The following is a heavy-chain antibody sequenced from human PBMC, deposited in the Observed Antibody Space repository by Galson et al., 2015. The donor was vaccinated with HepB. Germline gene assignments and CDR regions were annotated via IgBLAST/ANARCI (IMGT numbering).Heavy chain of an antibody. D-gene: IGHD6-13*01. Sequence: TLSLTCTVSGASMSSGSYYWSWVRQPGGKGLEWIGRIYITGSTTYNPSLKSRLTMSVDTSKNQFSLTLTSVTAADTALYFCTRDDRGAAVGYWGQGTLVTVSS. CDR1: GASMSSGSYY. CDR2: IYITGST. J-gene: IGHJ4*02. CDR3: TRDDRGAAVGY. V-gene: IGHV4-61*02.